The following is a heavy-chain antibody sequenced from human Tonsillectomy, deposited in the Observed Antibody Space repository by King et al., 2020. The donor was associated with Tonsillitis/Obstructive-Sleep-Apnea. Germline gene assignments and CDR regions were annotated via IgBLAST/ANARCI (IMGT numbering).Heavy chain of an antibody. CDR2: IYYTGST. Sequence: QLQESGPGLLKPSETLSLTCTVSGGSFGSFYWNWIRQPPGKGLEWIGYIYYTGSTNYNPSLKSRSTISVDTSKNQFSLNLSSVTAADTAVYYCARGDCSGGSCFLPPPPSYYMDVWGKGTTVTVSS. CDR3: ARGDCSGGSCFLPPPPSYYMDV. J-gene: IGHJ6*03. V-gene: IGHV4-59*01. D-gene: IGHD2-15*01. CDR1: GGSFGSFY.